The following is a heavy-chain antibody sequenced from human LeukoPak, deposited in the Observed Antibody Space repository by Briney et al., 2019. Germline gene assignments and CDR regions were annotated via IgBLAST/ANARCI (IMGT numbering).Heavy chain of an antibody. CDR1: GFMFSSYG. Sequence: GGSLRLSCAASGFMFSSYGMHWVRKAPGKGLEWCAFIWNYGSKKYYADCVKGRFTISRDNAKNSLYLRMNSLRAADTAVYYCAGTTVGGNDWGQGTLVTVSS. J-gene: IGHJ4*02. V-gene: IGHV3-33*03. D-gene: IGHD6-19*01. CDR2: IWNYGSKK. CDR3: AGTTVGGND.